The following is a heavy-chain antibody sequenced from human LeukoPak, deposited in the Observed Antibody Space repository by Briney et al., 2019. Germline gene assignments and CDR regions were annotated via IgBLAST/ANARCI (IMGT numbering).Heavy chain of an antibody. D-gene: IGHD6-19*01. Sequence: SETLSLTCTVSGGSISSYYWGWIRQPPGKGLEWIGSIYHSGSTYYNPSLKSRVTISVDTSKNQFSLKLSSVTAADTAVYYCARVESSGWYYFDYWGQGTLVTVSS. CDR1: GGSISSYY. CDR2: IYHSGST. CDR3: ARVESSGWYYFDY. V-gene: IGHV4-38-2*02. J-gene: IGHJ4*02.